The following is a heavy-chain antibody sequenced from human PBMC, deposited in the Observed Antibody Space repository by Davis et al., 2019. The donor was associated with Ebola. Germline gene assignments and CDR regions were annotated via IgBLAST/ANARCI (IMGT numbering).Heavy chain of an antibody. V-gene: IGHV1-18*01. CDR1: GYILTELS. CDR2: ISAYNGNT. D-gene: IGHD3-22*01. CDR3: ARDRYYDSSGYYYAENAFDI. J-gene: IGHJ3*02. Sequence: ASVKVSCKVSGYILTELSIHWVRQAPGQGLEWMGWISAYNGNTNYAQKLQGRVTMTTDTSTSTAYMELRSLRSDDTAVYYCARDRYYDSSGYYYAENAFDIWGQGTMVTVSS.